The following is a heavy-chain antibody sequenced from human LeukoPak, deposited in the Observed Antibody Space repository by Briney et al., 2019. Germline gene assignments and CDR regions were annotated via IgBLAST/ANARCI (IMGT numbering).Heavy chain of an antibody. CDR3: ARWRGGSYSDY. CDR1: GGSFSGYY. V-gene: IGHV4-31*11. CDR2: IYYSGST. D-gene: IGHD1-26*01. J-gene: IGHJ4*02. Sequence: SETLSLTCAVYGGSFSGYYWSWIRQHPGKGLEWIGYIYYSGSTYYNPSLKSRVTISVDTSKNQFSLKLSSVTAADTAVYYCARWRGGSYSDYWGQGTLVTVSS.